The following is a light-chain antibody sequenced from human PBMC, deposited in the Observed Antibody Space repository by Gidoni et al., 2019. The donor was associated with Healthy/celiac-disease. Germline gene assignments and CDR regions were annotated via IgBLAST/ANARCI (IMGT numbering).Light chain of an antibody. CDR2: SNN. CDR1: SSNIGSNT. Sequence: QSVLTQPPSASGTPGPRVTISCSGSSSNIGSNTVNWYQQLPGTAPKLLIYSNNQRPSVVPDRFSGSKSGTSASLAISGLQSEDEADYYCAAWDDSLNGHVVFGGGTKLTVL. CDR3: AAWDDSLNGHVV. J-gene: IGLJ2*01. V-gene: IGLV1-44*01.